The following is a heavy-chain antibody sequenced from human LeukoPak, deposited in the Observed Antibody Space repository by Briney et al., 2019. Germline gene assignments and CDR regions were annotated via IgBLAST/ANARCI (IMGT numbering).Heavy chain of an antibody. V-gene: IGHV4-39*07. D-gene: IGHD2-15*01. CDR3: ARVDCSGGSCPYYYYYYYMDV. CDR2: IYYSGST. CDR1: GGSISSSSYY. J-gene: IGHJ6*03. Sequence: PSETLSLTCTVSGGSISSSSYYWGWIRQPPGKGLEWIGSIYYSGSTYYNPSLKSRVTISVDTSKNQFSLKLSSVTAADTAVYYCARVDCSGGSCPYYYYYYYMDVWGKGTTVTVSS.